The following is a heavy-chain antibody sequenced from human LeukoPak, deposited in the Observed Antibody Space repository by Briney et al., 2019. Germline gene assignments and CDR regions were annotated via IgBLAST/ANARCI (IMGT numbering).Heavy chain of an antibody. D-gene: IGHD2-15*01. CDR2: IYTSGST. CDR1: GGSISSGSYY. Sequence: SQTLSLTCTVSGGSISSGSYYWSWIRQPAGKGLEWIGRIYTSGSTNYNPSLKSRVTISVDTSKNQFSLKLSSVTAADTAVYYCAREGLGYCSGGSCPRDYWGQGTLVTVSS. CDR3: AREGLGYCSGGSCPRDY. J-gene: IGHJ4*02. V-gene: IGHV4-61*02.